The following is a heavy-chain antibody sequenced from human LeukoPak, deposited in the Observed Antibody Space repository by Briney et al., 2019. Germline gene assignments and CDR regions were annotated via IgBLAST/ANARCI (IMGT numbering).Heavy chain of an antibody. J-gene: IGHJ4*02. CDR1: GYTFTGYY. CDR2: INPNSGGT. Sequence: ASVKVSCKASGYTFTGYYMHWVRQAPGQGLEWMGWINPNSGGTNYAQKFQGRVTMTRDTSIRTAYMELSRLRSDDTAVYYCARAGDILTGRAFDYWGQGTLVTVSS. CDR3: ARAGDILTGRAFDY. V-gene: IGHV1-2*02. D-gene: IGHD3-9*01.